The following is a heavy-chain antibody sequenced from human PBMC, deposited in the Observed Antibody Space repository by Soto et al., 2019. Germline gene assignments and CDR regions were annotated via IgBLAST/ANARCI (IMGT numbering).Heavy chain of an antibody. J-gene: IGHJ4*02. CDR2: VHFSGST. Sequence: LSLTCTVSGGSFSSFYWSWIRQPPGKGLEWIGNVHFSGSTDYNPSLRSRVSISLDTSTNKFSLNLSSVTAADTAVYFCAREFGFEAAEFDYWGQGALVTVSS. V-gene: IGHV4-59*01. CDR1: GGSFSSFY. CDR3: AREFGFEAAEFDY. D-gene: IGHD6-13*01.